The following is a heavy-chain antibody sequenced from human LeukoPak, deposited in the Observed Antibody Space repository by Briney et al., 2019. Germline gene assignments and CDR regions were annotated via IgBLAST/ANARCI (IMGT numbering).Heavy chain of an antibody. Sequence: ASVKVSCKASGYTFTGYYMHWVRQAPGQGLEWMGWINPNSGGTNYAQKFQGRVTMTRDTSISTAYMELSRLRSDDTAVYYCARDQDGYGDYYYYYMDVWGKGTTVTVSS. CDR2: INPNSGGT. D-gene: IGHD5-24*01. J-gene: IGHJ6*03. V-gene: IGHV1-2*02. CDR1: GYTFTGYY. CDR3: ARDQDGYGDYYYYYMDV.